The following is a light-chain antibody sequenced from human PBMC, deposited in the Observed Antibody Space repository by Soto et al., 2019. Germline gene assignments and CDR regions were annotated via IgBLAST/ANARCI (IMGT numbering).Light chain of an antibody. CDR2: DVS. J-gene: IGLJ2*01. CDR1: SSDVGGYNY. Sequence: QSALTQPASVSGSPGQSITVSCIGTSSDVGGYNYVSWYQQHPGKAPKLMIHDVSNRPSGVSNRFSGSKSGNTASLTISGLQAEDEAYYYCSSYASTNTQVFGGGTKPPS. V-gene: IGLV2-14*03. CDR3: SSYASTNTQV.